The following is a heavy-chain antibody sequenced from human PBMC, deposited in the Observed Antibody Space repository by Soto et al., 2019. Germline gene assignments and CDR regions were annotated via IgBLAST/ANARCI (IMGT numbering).Heavy chain of an antibody. CDR3: ARTVARMNLDY. D-gene: IGHD2-21*01. V-gene: IGHV2-26*01. J-gene: IGHJ4*02. CDR1: GFSLSNARMG. Sequence: QVTLKESGPVLVKPTETLTLTCTVSGFSLSNARMGVSWIRQPPGKALEWLAHIFSNDETAYSTSLKTRLTISKVTSKSQVVLTMGNMDPVDTATYYCARTVARMNLDYWGQGTLVTVSS. CDR2: IFSNDET.